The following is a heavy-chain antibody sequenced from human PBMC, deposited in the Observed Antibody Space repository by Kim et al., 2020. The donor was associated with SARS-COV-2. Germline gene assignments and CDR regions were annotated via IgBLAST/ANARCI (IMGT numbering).Heavy chain of an antibody. D-gene: IGHD4-17*01. CDR3: AREDYGDSLGGWFDP. CDR1: GFTFSSYS. V-gene: IGHV3-21*01. CDR2: ISSSSSYI. J-gene: IGHJ5*02. Sequence: GGSLRLSCAASGFTFSSYSMNWVRQAPGKGLEWVSSISSSSSYIYYADSVKGRFTISRDNAKNSLYLQMNSLRAEDTAVYYCAREDYGDSLGGWFDPWGQGTLVTVSS.